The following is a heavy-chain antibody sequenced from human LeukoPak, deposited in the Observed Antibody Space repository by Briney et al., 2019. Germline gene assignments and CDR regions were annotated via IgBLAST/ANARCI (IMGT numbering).Heavy chain of an antibody. CDR3: VRGRGDGYISGVDY. CDR2: ISYDGSNK. J-gene: IGHJ4*02. V-gene: IGHV3-30*03. CDR1: GFTFSSYG. D-gene: IGHD5-24*01. Sequence: HPGGSLRLSCAASGFTFSSYGMHWVRQAPGKGLEWVAVISYDGSNKYYADSVKGRFTISRDNSKNTLYLQMNSLRAEDTAVYYCVRGRGDGYISGVDYWGQGTLVTVSS.